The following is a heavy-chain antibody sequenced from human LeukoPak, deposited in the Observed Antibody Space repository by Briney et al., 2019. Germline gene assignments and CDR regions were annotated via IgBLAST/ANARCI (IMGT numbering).Heavy chain of an antibody. CDR2: ISYDGSTE. Sequence: LGGSLRLYCAASGHIFHDYGIHWVRQAPGKGLGWVGVISYDGSTEYYADSVKGRFTISRDSLKNTVYLQMNSLRGEDTAVYYCAKDRGDIVATTGHFDSWGQGTLVIVSS. J-gene: IGHJ4*02. D-gene: IGHD5-12*01. CDR1: GHIFHDYG. V-gene: IGHV3-30*18. CDR3: AKDRGDIVATTGHFDS.